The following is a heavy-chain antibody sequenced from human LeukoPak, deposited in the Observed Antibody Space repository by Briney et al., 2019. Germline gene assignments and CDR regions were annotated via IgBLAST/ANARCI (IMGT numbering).Heavy chain of an antibody. J-gene: IGHJ4*02. CDR3: AKVLNRVQLWQIYYFDY. Sequence: GGSLRLSCAASGFTFSSYAMSWVRQAPGKGLEWVPAISGSGGSTYYADSVKGRFTISRDNSKNTLYLQMNSLRAEDTAVYYCAKVLNRVQLWQIYYFDYWGQGTLVTVSS. D-gene: IGHD5-18*01. V-gene: IGHV3-23*01. CDR2: ISGSGGST. CDR1: GFTFSSYA.